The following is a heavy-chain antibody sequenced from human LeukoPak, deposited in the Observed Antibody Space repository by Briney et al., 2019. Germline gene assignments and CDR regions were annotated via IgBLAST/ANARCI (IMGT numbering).Heavy chain of an antibody. D-gene: IGHD1-26*01. Sequence: GESLKISCEASGHSFTNHWLGWVRQMPGKGLEWMGIINLGDSETQYSPSFQGQVTITLDKSINTAYLQWRSLKASDTAMYYCARRPYSGSPNWFDPWGQGTLVTVSS. J-gene: IGHJ5*02. V-gene: IGHV5-51*01. CDR1: GHSFTNHW. CDR3: ARRPYSGSPNWFDP. CDR2: INLGDSET.